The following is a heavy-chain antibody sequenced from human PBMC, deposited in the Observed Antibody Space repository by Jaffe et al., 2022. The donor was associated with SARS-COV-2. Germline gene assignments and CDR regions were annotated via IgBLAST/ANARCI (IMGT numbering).Heavy chain of an antibody. CDR3: ARTLREQWFIRKGASAFDY. V-gene: IGHV4-39*01. D-gene: IGHD6-19*01. CDR2: IYYTGST. J-gene: IGHJ4*02. Sequence: QLQLQESGPGLVKPSETLSLTCTVSGGSISSSSYYWGWIRQPPGKGLEWIGSIYYTGSTYYNPSLKSRVTISVDTSKNQFSLKLSSGTAADTAVYYCARTLREQWFIRKGASAFDYWGQGTLVTVSS. CDR1: GGSISSSSYY.